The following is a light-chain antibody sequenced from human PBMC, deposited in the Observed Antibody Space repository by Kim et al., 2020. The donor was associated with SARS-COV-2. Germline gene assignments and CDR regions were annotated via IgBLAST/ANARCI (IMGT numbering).Light chain of an antibody. J-gene: IGLJ1*01. Sequence: GQSITISCTGTNSDVGGYNYVSWYQQHPGKAPQLMIYDVSNRPSGVSNRFSGSKSGNTASLTISGLQAEDEADYYCTSYMTSSTYVFGTGTKVTVL. V-gene: IGLV2-14*03. CDR2: DVS. CDR1: NSDVGGYNY. CDR3: TSYMTSSTYV.